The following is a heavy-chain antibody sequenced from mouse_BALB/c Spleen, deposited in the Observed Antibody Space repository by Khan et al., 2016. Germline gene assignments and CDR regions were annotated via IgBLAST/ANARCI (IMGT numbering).Heavy chain of an antibody. Sequence: VQLKESGPGLVKPSQSLSLTCTVTGYSITSGYAWNWIRQFPGNKLEWMGYINYSGSTTYNPSLKSQISITRDTSKNQFFLQLKSVTTEDTATYYCARDYYGSSFFDYWGQGTTLTASS. D-gene: IGHD1-1*01. CDR2: INYSGST. J-gene: IGHJ2*01. CDR3: ARDYYGSSFFDY. V-gene: IGHV3-2*02. CDR1: GYSITSGYA.